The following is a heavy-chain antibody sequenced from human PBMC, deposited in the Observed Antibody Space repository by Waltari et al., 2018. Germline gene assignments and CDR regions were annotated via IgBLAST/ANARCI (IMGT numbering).Heavy chain of an antibody. V-gene: IGHV1-69*08. D-gene: IGHD3-3*01. Sequence: QVQLVQSGAEVKKPGSSVKVSCKASGGTFSSYAISWVRQAPGQGLEWMGRIIPIFGTANYAQKFQGRVTITADKSTSTAYMELSSLRSEDTAVYYCARDRSLGQRVTKHYYYYGMDVWGQGTTVTVSS. J-gene: IGHJ6*02. CDR2: IIPIFGTA. CDR1: GGTFSSYA. CDR3: ARDRSLGQRVTKHYYYYGMDV.